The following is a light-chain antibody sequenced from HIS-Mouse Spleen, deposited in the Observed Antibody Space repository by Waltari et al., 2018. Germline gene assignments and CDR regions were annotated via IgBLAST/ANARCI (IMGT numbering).Light chain of an antibody. CDR1: SSNLGSNY. CDR3: AAWDDSLSGPV. V-gene: IGLV1-47*01. Sequence: QSVLTQPPSASGTPGQRVTISCSGSSSNLGSNYVYWYQQLPGTAPKLLIYRNNQRASGVPDRFSGSKSGTSASLAISGLRSEDEAEYYCAAWDDSLSGPVVGGGTKLTVL. J-gene: IGLJ3*02. CDR2: RNN.